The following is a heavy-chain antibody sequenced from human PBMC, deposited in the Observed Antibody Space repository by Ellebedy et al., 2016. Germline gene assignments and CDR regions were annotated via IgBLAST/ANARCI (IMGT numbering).Heavy chain of an antibody. CDR2: IDPSDSYT. CDR1: GYSFTSYW. J-gene: IGHJ4*02. D-gene: IGHD6-19*01. CDR3: ARHGSTSSGWYVVY. V-gene: IGHV5-10-1*01. Sequence: GGSLRLXCKGSGYSFTSYWISWVRQMPGKGLEWMGRIDPSDSYTNYSPSFQGHVTISADKSISTAYLQWSSLKASDTAMYYCARHGSTSSGWYVVYWGQGTLVTVSS.